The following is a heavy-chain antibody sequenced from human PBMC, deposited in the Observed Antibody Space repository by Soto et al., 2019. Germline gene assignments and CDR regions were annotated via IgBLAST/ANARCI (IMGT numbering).Heavy chain of an antibody. CDR2: TNPNSGGT. D-gene: IGHD3-10*01. CDR3: ARRLGGGGDYFYGMDV. Sequence: QVQLVQSGAEVKKPGASVKVSCKTSGYTFNEYYIHWMRQVPGQGLEWMGWTNPNSGGTKFAKKFQGRITVTSDTSTSTVYMELSRLRSDDTAVYYWARRLGGGGDYFYGMDVWGQGTAVTVS. V-gene: IGHV1-2*02. J-gene: IGHJ6*02. CDR1: GYTFNEYY.